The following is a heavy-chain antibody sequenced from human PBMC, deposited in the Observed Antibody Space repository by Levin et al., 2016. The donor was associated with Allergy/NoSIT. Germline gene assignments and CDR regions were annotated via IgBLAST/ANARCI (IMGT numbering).Heavy chain of an antibody. D-gene: IGHD2-2*01. CDR3: ARDRSPPLRDQFTDY. V-gene: IGHV3-48*01. J-gene: IGHJ4*02. CDR2: ISSSSSTI. Sequence: WIRQPPGKGLEWVSYISSSSSTIYYADSVKGRFTISRDNAKNSLYLQMNSLRAEDTAVYYCARDRSPPLRDQFTDYWGQGTLVTVSS.